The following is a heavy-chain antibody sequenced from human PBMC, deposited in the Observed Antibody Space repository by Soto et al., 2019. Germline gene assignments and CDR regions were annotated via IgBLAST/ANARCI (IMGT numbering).Heavy chain of an antibody. CDR3: ASSIN. J-gene: IGHJ1*01. V-gene: IGHV3-33*01. CDR1: GFPFSSYG. Sequence: GSLRLSCAASGFPFSSYGMHWVRQAPGKGLDWVAVIWYDGSNKDYADSVKGRFTISRDNSKNTLFLQMNNLRVDDTAVYYCASSINWGQGTLVTVSS. CDR2: IWYDGSNK.